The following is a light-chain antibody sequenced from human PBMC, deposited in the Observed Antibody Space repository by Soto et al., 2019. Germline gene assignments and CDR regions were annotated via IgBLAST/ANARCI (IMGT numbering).Light chain of an antibody. CDR3: QQYKKLPLT. CDR1: QTVSSN. CDR2: GAS. V-gene: IGKV3-15*01. J-gene: IGKJ4*01. Sequence: EIVMTQSPATLSESAGDIATLSCRASQTVSSNLAWYQQKPGQAPSLLIDGASSRATGIPARFSGSGSGTEFTLTIGSVQSEDFAVYYCQQYKKLPLTFGGGTKVEIK.